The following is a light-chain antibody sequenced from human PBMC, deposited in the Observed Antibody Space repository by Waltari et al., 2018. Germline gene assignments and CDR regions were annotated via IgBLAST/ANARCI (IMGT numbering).Light chain of an antibody. V-gene: IGLV4-69*01. CDR3: QTWGTGIRV. CDR2: LNSDGTH. Sequence: QLVLTQSPSAAASLGASVKLTCPLSSGHSNYAIAWPQQQPEKGPRYLMKLNSDGTHNKGDGIPDRFSGSSSGAERYLTISSLQSEDEADYYCQTWGTGIRVFGGGTKLTVL. CDR1: SGHSNYA. J-gene: IGLJ3*02.